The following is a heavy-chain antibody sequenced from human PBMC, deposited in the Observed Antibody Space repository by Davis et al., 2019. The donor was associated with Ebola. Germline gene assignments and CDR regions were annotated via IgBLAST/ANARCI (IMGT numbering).Heavy chain of an antibody. J-gene: IGHJ4*02. Sequence: ASVKVSCKSSGGSFSSYAISWVRQAPGQGLEWMGWINAGNGNTKYSQKFQGRVTITRDTSASTAYMELSSLRSEDTAVYYCAREGSYDFWSGYYSDYWGQGTLVTVSS. CDR1: GGSFSSYA. CDR2: INAGNGNT. CDR3: AREGSYDFWSGYYSDY. D-gene: IGHD3-3*01. V-gene: IGHV1-3*01.